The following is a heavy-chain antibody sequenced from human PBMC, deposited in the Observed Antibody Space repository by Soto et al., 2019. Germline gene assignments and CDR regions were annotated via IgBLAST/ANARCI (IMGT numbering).Heavy chain of an antibody. V-gene: IGHV3-23*01. CDR3: AKGGYSTRWPHDWYFDL. CDR1: GFTFSSYA. Sequence: PGGSLRLSCAASGFTFSSYAMSWVRQAPGKGLEWVSAISGSGGSTYYADSVKGRFTISRDNSMNTLYLQMDSLRPEDTAMYYCAKGGYSTRWPHDWYFDLWGRGTLVTVSS. J-gene: IGHJ2*01. D-gene: IGHD6-25*01. CDR2: ISGSGGST.